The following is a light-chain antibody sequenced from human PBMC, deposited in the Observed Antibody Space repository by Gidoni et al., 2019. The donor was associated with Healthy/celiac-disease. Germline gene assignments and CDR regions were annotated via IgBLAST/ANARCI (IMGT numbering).Light chain of an antibody. CDR3: QQRRSWFS. CDR1: HDIDIF. Sequence: ELVFTQSPGTLSLSPGERAPLSCRASHDIDIFLSWYQHKPGQPPRLLIHSASDRAAGTPARFRGSGSGTDFTLTISSLEPEEFAVYFCQQRRSWFSFGQGTKLEIK. CDR2: SAS. V-gene: IGKV3-11*01. J-gene: IGKJ2*03.